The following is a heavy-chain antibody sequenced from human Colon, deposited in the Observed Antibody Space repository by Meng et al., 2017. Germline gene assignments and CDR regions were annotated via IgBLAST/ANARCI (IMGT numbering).Heavy chain of an antibody. D-gene: IGHD1-26*01. CDR2: INPDGSSI. J-gene: IGHJ4*02. CDR3: ARDGPMVGATIDY. CDR1: GFSFSGSW. V-gene: IGHV3-74*01. Sequence: EGPLVESGGGLVQPGGSLRLSCAASGFSFSGSWMHWVRQVPGKGLVWVSRINPDGSSITYADSVKGRFTISRDNAKNTLYLQMNSLRAEDTALYYCARDGPMVGATIDYWGQGTLVTVSS.